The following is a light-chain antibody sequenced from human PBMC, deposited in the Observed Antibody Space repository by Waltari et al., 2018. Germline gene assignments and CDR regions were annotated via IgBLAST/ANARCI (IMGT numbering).Light chain of an antibody. CDR1: QSLSVAY. Sequence: EIVLTQSPSTLSLSAGDTATLSCRASQSLSVAYLAWYQHRSGQAPRLLIYGAYYRATGIPDRFSGSGSGTDFTLTITRLELDDFAVYYCQQYDTSPGTFGQGTNLEI. V-gene: IGKV3-20*01. CDR2: GAY. J-gene: IGKJ2*01. CDR3: QQYDTSPGT.